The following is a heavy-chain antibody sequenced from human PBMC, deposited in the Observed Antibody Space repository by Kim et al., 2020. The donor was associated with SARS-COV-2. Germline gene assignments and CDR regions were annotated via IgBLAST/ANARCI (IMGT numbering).Heavy chain of an antibody. CDR1: GFTFSSYA. CDR3: ARDGSYYDFWSGALLRYYYYGMAV. J-gene: IGHJ6*04. Sequence: GGSLRLSCAASGFTFSSYAMHWVRQAPGKGLEWVAVISYDGSNKYYADSVKRRFTISRDNTKNTLYLQMNSLRAEDTAVYYCARDGSYYDFWSGALLRYYYYGMAVWGEGTTVTVSS. V-gene: IGHV3-30-3*01. D-gene: IGHD3-3*01. CDR2: ISYDGSNK.